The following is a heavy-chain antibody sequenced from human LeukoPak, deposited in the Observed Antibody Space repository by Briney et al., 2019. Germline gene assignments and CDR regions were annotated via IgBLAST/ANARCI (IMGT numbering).Heavy chain of an antibody. D-gene: IGHD5-24*01. J-gene: IGHJ5*02. Sequence: ASVKVSCKTFGYAFTSNYMHWVRQAPGQGPEWMGVISPSGGSTTYAQKFQGRVTLTRDMSTSTDYLELSSLRSEDTAVYYCARDNSVRDEAWWFNPWGQGTLVTVSS. CDR1: GYAFTSNY. V-gene: IGHV1-46*01. CDR3: ARDNSVRDEAWWFNP. CDR2: ISPSGGST.